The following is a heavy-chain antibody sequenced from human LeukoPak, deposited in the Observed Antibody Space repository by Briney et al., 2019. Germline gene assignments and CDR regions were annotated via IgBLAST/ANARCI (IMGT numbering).Heavy chain of an antibody. CDR3: AREGGTYGMDV. CDR1: GGSFSGCY. Sequence: PSETLSLTCAVYGGSFSGCYWSWIRQPPGKGLEWIGEINHSGSTNYNPSLKSRVTISVDTSKNQFSLKLSSVTAADTAVYYCAREGGTYGMDVWGQGTTVTVSS. V-gene: IGHV4-34*01. CDR2: INHSGST. J-gene: IGHJ6*02. D-gene: IGHD1-1*01.